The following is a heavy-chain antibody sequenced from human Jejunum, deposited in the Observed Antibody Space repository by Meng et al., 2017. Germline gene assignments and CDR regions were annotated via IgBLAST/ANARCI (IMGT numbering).Heavy chain of an antibody. CDR2: VNAGNSNT. Sequence: ASVKVSCKASGYTFKKFLIHWVRQAPGQRLEWMGWVNAGNSNTKSSQKFQGRVTFNRDTSATTAYMELSSLTPEDTAVYYCARLYYFDSSGTYDYWGQGTLVTVSS. CDR1: GYTFKKFL. J-gene: IGHJ4*02. CDR3: ARLYYFDSSGTYDY. V-gene: IGHV1-3*01. D-gene: IGHD3-22*01.